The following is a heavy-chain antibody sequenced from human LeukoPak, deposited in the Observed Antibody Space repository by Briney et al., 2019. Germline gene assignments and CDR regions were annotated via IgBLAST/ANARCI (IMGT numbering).Heavy chain of an antibody. J-gene: IGHJ4*02. CDR3: ARVMTTVMTKTFDY. V-gene: IGHV4-39*01. CDR1: GGSISSSIYY. CDR2: IYYSGTT. D-gene: IGHD4-17*01. Sequence: SETLSLICTVSGGSISSSIYYWGWIRQAPGKGLEWIGNIYYSGTTYYNPSLKSRVTISVDTSRNQFSLKLSSVTAADTAVYYCARVMTTVMTKTFDYWGQGTLVTVSS.